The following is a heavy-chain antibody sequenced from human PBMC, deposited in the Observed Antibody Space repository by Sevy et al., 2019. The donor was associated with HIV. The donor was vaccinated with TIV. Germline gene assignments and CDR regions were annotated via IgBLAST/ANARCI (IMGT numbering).Heavy chain of an antibody. J-gene: IGHJ4*02. D-gene: IGHD4-17*01. V-gene: IGHV3-15*01. CDR1: GFTFSSYS. Sequence: GGSLRLSCAAFGFTFSSYSMTWVRQAPGKGLEWVGRIKSKTDGGTTDYAAPVKGRFTISRDDSKNTLYLQMNSLKTEDTAVYYCTTDRGTVTTFVGEFDYWGQGTLVTVSS. CDR2: IKSKTDGGTT. CDR3: TTDRGTVTTFVGEFDY.